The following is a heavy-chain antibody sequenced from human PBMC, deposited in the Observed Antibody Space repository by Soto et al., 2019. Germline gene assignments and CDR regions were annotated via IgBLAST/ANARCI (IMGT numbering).Heavy chain of an antibody. CDR2: IIPIFGTA. Sequence: QVQLVQSGAEVKKPGSSVKVSCKASGGTFSSYAISWVRQAPGQGLEWMGGIIPIFGTANYAQKFQGRVTITADESTSTAYMELSSLRSEDTAVYYCARVVPAAMGYYYYGMDVWGQGTTVTVSS. CDR1: GGTFSSYA. V-gene: IGHV1-69*01. J-gene: IGHJ6*02. CDR3: ARVVPAAMGYYYYGMDV. D-gene: IGHD2-2*01.